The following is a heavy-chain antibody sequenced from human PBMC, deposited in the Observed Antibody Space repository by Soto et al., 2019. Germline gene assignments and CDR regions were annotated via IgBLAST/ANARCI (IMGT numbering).Heavy chain of an antibody. J-gene: IGHJ2*01. CDR3: VRRVNIPSWYFDL. CDR2: INYSGTA. D-gene: IGHD2-21*01. CDR1: GASISKTSSY. Sequence: QVELQQSGPGVVKPSETLSLTCSVSGASISKTSSYWGWIRQSPGKGLEWIGSINYSGTAYYSPSRRSRVTLSVDTSANPSSLRLMSVTAADTAFFFFVRRVNIPSWYFDLWGREKPVIVSS. V-gene: IGHV4-39*01.